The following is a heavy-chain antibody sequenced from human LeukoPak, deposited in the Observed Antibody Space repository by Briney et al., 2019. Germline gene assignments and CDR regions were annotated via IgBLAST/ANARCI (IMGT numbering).Heavy chain of an antibody. CDR2: IDPSGSYT. CDR3: ARQDGSGSYYNGDY. CDR1: GYSFTSYW. V-gene: IGHV5-10-1*01. D-gene: IGHD3-10*01. J-gene: IGHJ4*02. Sequence: GESLKISRKGSGYSFTSYWISWVRQMPGKGLEWMGRIDPSGSYTNYSPSFQGHVTISADKSISTAYLQWSSLKASDTAMYYCARQDGSGSYYNGDYWGQGTLVTVSS.